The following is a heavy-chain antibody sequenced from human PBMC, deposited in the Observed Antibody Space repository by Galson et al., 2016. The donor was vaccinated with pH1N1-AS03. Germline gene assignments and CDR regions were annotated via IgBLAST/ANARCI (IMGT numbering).Heavy chain of an antibody. J-gene: IGHJ4*02. CDR1: AGTFATFA. CDR2: VIPLSGTT. V-gene: IGHV1-69*13. CDR3: ARGRYRDTSTEFYASAY. D-gene: IGHD2/OR15-2a*01. Sequence: SVKVSCKASAGTFATFAVSWVRQARGQGLEWMGGVIPLSGTTNYAQKFQGRVTITADDSTGTAYMELSSLRSDDTAVYYCARGRYRDTSTEFYASAYGGQGTLVTVSS.